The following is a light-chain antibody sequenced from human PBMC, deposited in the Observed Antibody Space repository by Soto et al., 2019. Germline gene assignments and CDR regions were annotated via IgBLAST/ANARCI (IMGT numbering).Light chain of an antibody. CDR3: QQYGTSPFT. J-gene: IGKJ3*01. CDR2: GAS. Sequence: IVMTQSPDTLSVSPGERATLSCRASQSVAYTYLAWFQQKPGQAPRLLIYGASNRATGIPDRFSGSGSGTDFTLTISRLEPEDFAVYYCQQYGTSPFTFGPGTKVDIK. V-gene: IGKV3-20*01. CDR1: QSVAYTY.